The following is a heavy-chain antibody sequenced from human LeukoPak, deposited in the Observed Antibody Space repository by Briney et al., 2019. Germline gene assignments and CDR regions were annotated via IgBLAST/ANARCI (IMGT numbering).Heavy chain of an antibody. Sequence: GGSLRLSCAASGFTFSTAWMTWVRQAPGKGLEWVGRITSNTDGGATDYGTPVKGRFTISRDDSKNTLYLQMSSLKIDDTAVYHCLNGDYRGSWGQGTLVTVSS. D-gene: IGHD2-21*02. CDR3: LNGDYRGS. V-gene: IGHV3-15*01. J-gene: IGHJ5*02. CDR1: GFTFSTAW. CDR2: ITSNTDGGAT.